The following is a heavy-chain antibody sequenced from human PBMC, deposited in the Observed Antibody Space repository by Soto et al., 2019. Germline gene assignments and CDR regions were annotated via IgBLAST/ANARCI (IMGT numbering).Heavy chain of an antibody. CDR2: IWYDGSYK. V-gene: IGHV3-33*01. Sequence: QVQLVESGGGVVQPGRSLRLSCAASGFTFNNYGMHWVRQAPGKGLEWVAVIWYDGSYKYNADSVKGRFTISRDTSKNTLYLQTNSLRGEDTAVYHCARGNWNYGYFDYWGQGTLVTVSS. CDR3: ARGNWNYGYFDY. D-gene: IGHD1-7*01. J-gene: IGHJ4*02. CDR1: GFTFNNYG.